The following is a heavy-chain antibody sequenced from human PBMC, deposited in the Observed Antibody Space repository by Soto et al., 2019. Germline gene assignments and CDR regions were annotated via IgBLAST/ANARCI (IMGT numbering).Heavy chain of an antibody. CDR2: ISAYNGNT. J-gene: IGHJ4*02. Sequence: QVQLVQSGAEVKKPGASVKVSCKASGYTFTSYGISWVRQAPGQGLEWMGWISAYNGNTNYAQKLQGRVTMTTDTSTSTAYMELRSLRSDDTAVYYCAREGTYYYGSGSYYNVGGVDYWGQGTLVTVSS. CDR3: AREGTYYYGSGSYYNVGGVDY. CDR1: GYTFTSYG. D-gene: IGHD3-10*01. V-gene: IGHV1-18*01.